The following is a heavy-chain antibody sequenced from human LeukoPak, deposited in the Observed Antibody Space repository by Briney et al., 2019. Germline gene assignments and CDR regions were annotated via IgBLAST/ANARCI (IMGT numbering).Heavy chain of an antibody. Sequence: GSLRLSCAASGFTFSFYWMSWVRQPPGKGLEWIGEINHSGSTNYNPSLKSRVTISVDTSKNQFSLKLSSVTAADTAVYYCARGRTTTYYDFWRGPLKYFDYWGQGTLVTVSS. V-gene: IGHV4-34*01. CDR2: INHSGST. J-gene: IGHJ4*02. CDR1: GFTFSFYW. CDR3: ARGRTTTYYDFWRGPLKYFDY. D-gene: IGHD3-3*01.